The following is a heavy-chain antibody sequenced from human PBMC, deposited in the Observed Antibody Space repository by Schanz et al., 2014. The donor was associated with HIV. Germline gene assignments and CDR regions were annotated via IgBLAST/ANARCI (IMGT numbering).Heavy chain of an antibody. CDR1: GYTFTSCD. D-gene: IGHD2-21*02. CDR2: MNPWSGNT. V-gene: IGHV1-8*01. Sequence: QVQLVQSGAEVKKPGASVKVSCKATGYTFTSCDINWVRQVTGQGPEWMGWMNPWSGNTGYAQKFRGRVTLTRDTSISTAYMELSRLRSDDTAVYYCARDPVVDCRGGDCRWNYYFDNWGQGTLVTVSS. CDR3: ARDPVVDCRGGDCRWNYYFDN. J-gene: IGHJ4*02.